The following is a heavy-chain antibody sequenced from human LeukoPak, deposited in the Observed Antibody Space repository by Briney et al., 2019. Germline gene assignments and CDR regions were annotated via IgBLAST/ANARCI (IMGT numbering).Heavy chain of an antibody. CDR3: ITPLPYSAQ. CDR2: IKPKTDGETT. V-gene: IGHV3-15*01. J-gene: IGHJ4*02. CDR1: GFTFSMYA. Sequence: GGSLRLSCAASGFTFSMYAMSWVRQAPGKGLEWVGRIKPKTDGETTEYAAPVKDRFSISRDDSKSMMYLQMNSLKTEDTAVYYCITPLPYSAQGGQGTLVTVSS. D-gene: IGHD2-21*01.